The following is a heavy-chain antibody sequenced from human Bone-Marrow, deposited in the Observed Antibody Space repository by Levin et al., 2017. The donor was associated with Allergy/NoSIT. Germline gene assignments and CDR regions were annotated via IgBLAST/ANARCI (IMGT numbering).Heavy chain of an antibody. CDR1: GYTFTSYV. V-gene: IGHV1-18*01. CDR2: SSAYNGKT. CDR3: ARENYDGSGYYLHFDS. Sequence: ASVKVSCEASGYTFTSYVISWVRQAPGQGPEWLGWSSAYNGKTKYAQNFQGRVTMTTDRSTSTAYMELRSLISDDTAVYYCARENYDGSGYYLHFDSWGQGTLVTVSS. D-gene: IGHD3-22*01. J-gene: IGHJ4*02.